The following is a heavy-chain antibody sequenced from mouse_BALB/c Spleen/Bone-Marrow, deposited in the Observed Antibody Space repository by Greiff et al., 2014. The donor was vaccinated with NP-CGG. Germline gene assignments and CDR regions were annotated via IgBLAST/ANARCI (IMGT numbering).Heavy chain of an antibody. CDR2: IDPSDSET. Sequence: QVQLQQSGPQLVRPGASVKISCKASGYSFTSYWMHWVKQRPGQGLEWIGMIDPSDSETRLNQKFKDKATLTVDKSSSTAYMQLSSPTSEDSAVYYCARVWDEGSYAMDYWGQGTSVIVSS. D-gene: IGHD4-1*01. V-gene: IGHV1S126*01. CDR3: ARVWDEGSYAMDY. CDR1: GYSFTSYW. J-gene: IGHJ4*01.